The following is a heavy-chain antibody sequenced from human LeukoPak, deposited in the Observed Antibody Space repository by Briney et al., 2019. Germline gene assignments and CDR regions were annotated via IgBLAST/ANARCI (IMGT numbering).Heavy chain of an antibody. Sequence: GGSLRLSCAASGFTFSSYGMHWVRQAPGKGLEWVAVIWYDGSNKYYADSVKGRFTISRDNSKNTLYLQMNSLRAEDTAVYYCARVNSAAGTWILDYWGQGTLVTVSS. V-gene: IGHV3-33*01. CDR1: GFTFSSYG. J-gene: IGHJ4*02. D-gene: IGHD6-13*01. CDR3: ARVNSAAGTWILDY. CDR2: IWYDGSNK.